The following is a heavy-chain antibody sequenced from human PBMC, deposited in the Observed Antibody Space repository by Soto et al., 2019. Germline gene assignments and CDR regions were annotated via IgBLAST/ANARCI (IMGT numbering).Heavy chain of an antibody. J-gene: IGHJ3*02. Sequence: GGSLRLSCAASGFTFSDYYMSWIRQAPGKGLEWVSYISSSDNIIYYADSVKGRFTISRDNAKNSLYLQMNSLRAEDTAVYYCARSWGGDCQDACDIWGQGTMGTVSS. V-gene: IGHV3-11*04. CDR1: GFTFSDYY. D-gene: IGHD2-21*02. CDR2: ISSSDNII. CDR3: ARSWGGDCQDACDI.